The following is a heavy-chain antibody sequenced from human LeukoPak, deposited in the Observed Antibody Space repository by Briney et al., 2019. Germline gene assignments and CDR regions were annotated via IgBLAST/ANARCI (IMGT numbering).Heavy chain of an antibody. J-gene: IGHJ6*03. CDR2: ISGGGGST. CDR3: AKDLLRFLEWFRSYYMDV. Sequence: GGSLRLSCAASGFTFSSYAMSWVRQAPGKGLEWVSAISGGGGSTYYADSVKGRFTISRDNSKNTLYLQMNSLRAEDTAVYYCAKDLLRFLEWFRSYYMDVWGKGTTVTVSS. V-gene: IGHV3-23*01. CDR1: GFTFSSYA. D-gene: IGHD3-3*01.